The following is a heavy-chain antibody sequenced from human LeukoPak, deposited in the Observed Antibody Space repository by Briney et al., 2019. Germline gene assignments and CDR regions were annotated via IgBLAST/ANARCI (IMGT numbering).Heavy chain of an antibody. V-gene: IGHV3-48*01. CDR2: ISSSSSTI. D-gene: IGHD2-15*01. CDR1: GFTFSSYS. J-gene: IGHJ4*02. CDR3: ARGGKLLFFDY. Sequence: GGSLRLPCAASGFTFSSYSMNWVRQAPGKGLEWVSYISSSSSTIYYADSVKGRFTISRDNAKNSVYLQMSSLRAEDAAVYYCARGGKLLFFDYWGQGTLVTVSS.